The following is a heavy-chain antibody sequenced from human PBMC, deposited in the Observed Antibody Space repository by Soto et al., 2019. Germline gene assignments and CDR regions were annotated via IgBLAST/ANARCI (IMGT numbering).Heavy chain of an antibody. CDR3: ARDELYYDILTGPFDY. J-gene: IGHJ4*02. Sequence: GASVKVSCKASGYTFTSYAMHWVRQAPGQRLEWMGWINAGNGNTKYSQKFQGRVTITRDTSASTAYMELSSLRSEDTAVYYCARDELYYDILTGPFDYWGQGTLVTVSS. CDR1: GYTFTSYA. V-gene: IGHV1-3*01. D-gene: IGHD3-9*01. CDR2: INAGNGNT.